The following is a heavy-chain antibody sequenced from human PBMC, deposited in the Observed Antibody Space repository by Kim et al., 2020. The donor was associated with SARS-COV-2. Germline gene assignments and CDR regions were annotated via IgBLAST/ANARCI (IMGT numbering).Heavy chain of an antibody. CDR2: ISSSSSYT. CDR3: ARGQWIHNWFDP. D-gene: IGHD5-18*01. J-gene: IGHJ5*02. Sequence: GGSLRLSCAASGFTFSDYYMSWIRQAPGKGLEWVSYISSSSSYTNYADSVKGRFTISRDNAKNSLYLQMNSLRAEDTAVYYCARGQWIHNWFDPWAREPWSPSPQ. V-gene: IGHV3-11*06. CDR1: GFTFSDYY.